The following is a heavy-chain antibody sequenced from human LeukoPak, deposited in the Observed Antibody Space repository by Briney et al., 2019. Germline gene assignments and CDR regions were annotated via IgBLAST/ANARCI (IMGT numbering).Heavy chain of an antibody. CDR3: ARERSLGYFDY. Sequence: GGSLRLSCAASGFTFSSYWMHWVRQAPGKGLVWVSRINSDGSSTSYADSVKGRFTISRDNAKNSLYLQMNSLRAEDTAVYYCARERSLGYFDYWGQGTLVTVSS. V-gene: IGHV3-74*01. D-gene: IGHD7-27*01. CDR2: INSDGSST. CDR1: GFTFSSYW. J-gene: IGHJ4*02.